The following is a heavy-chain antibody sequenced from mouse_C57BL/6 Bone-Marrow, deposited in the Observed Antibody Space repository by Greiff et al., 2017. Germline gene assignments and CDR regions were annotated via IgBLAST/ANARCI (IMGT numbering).Heavy chain of an antibody. D-gene: IGHD1-1*01. CDR3: AREDYYGSSPFFDY. Sequence: QVQLKESGAELVRPGTSVKVSCKASGYAFTNYLIEWVKQRPGQGLEWIGVINPGSGGTNYNEKFKGKATLTADKSSSTAYMQLCSLTSEDSAVYFCAREDYYGSSPFFDYWGQGTTLTVSS. J-gene: IGHJ2*01. V-gene: IGHV1-54*01. CDR1: GYAFTNYL. CDR2: INPGSGGT.